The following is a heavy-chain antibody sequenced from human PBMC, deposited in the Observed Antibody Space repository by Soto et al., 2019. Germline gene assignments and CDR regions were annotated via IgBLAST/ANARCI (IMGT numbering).Heavy chain of an antibody. CDR2: INAGNGNT. Sequence: ASVKVSCKASGYTFTSYAMHWVRQAPGQRREWMGWINAGNGNTKYSQKFQGRVTITRDTSASTAYMELSSRISEDTAVYYCARAPRYYGLDVWGQGTMVTASS. V-gene: IGHV1-3*01. J-gene: IGHJ6*02. CDR3: ARAPRYYGLDV. CDR1: GYTFTSYA.